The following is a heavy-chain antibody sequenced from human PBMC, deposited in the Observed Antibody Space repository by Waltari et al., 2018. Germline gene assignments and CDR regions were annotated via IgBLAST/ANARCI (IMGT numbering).Heavy chain of an antibody. CDR3: ARTNYYDSSGYQYYFDY. J-gene: IGHJ4*02. CDR2: ISAYNGNT. V-gene: IGHV1-18*01. D-gene: IGHD3-22*01. Sequence: QVQLVQSGAEVKKPGASVKVSCKASGYTFTSYGISWVRQAPGQGLEWMGWISAYNGNTNYAQKVQGRVTMTTDTSTSTGYMELRSLRSDDTAVYYCARTNYYDSSGYQYYFDYWGQGTLVTVSS. CDR1: GYTFTSYG.